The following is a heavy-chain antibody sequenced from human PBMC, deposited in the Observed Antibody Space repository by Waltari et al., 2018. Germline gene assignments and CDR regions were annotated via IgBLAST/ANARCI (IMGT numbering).Heavy chain of an antibody. Sequence: QVQLQESGPGLVKPSETLSLTCTVSGGSISSHYWSWIRQPPGKGLEWIGYIYYSGSTNHNPSLESRVTISVDTSKNQFSLKLSSVTAADTAVYYCARAVGYCSCGSCYSPYYYYGMDVWGQGTTVTVSS. CDR3: ARAVGYCSCGSCYSPYYYYGMDV. CDR1: GGSISSHY. V-gene: IGHV4-59*11. J-gene: IGHJ6*02. CDR2: IYYSGST. D-gene: IGHD2-15*01.